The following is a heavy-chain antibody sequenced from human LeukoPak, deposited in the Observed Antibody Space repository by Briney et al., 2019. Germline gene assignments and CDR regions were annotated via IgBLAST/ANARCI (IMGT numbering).Heavy chain of an antibody. D-gene: IGHD5-18*01. CDR1: GFTFSSYE. J-gene: IGHJ4*02. CDR2: ISSSGSTI. CDR3: AREGTAMARNFDY. V-gene: IGHV3-48*03. Sequence: GGALRLSCAASGFTFSSYEMNWVRQAPGKGLEWVSYISSSGSTIYYADSVKGRFTISRDNAKNSLYLQMNSLRAEDTAVYYCAREGTAMARNFDYWGQGTLVTVSS.